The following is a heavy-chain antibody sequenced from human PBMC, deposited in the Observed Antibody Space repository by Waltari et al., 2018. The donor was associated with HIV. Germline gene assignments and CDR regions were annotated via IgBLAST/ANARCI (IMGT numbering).Heavy chain of an antibody. CDR3: ATSRTFDY. CDR1: GFPFGIYW. CDR2: IKQDGSDK. J-gene: IGHJ4*02. Sequence: DVQLVESGGGLVQPGGSLRLSCLASGFPFGIYWRSWVRQAPGEGMEWVANIKQDGSDKHYVDSVKGRFTISRDNVKNSLYLQMNSLRAEDTAVYYCATSRTFDYWGQGTLVTVSS. V-gene: IGHV3-7*01.